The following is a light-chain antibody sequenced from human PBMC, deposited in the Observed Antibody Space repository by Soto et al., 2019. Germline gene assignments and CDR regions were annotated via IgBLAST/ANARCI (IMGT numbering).Light chain of an antibody. V-gene: IGKV1-39*01. J-gene: IGKJ4*01. CDR3: QQTNSLPLT. Sequence: DIQMTQSPSSLSASVGDRVTITRRASQSISSYLNWYQQKPGKAPKLLIYAASSLQSGVPSRFSGSGSGTDFTLTISSLQPEDFATYFCQQTNSLPLTFGGGTKVDIK. CDR2: AAS. CDR1: QSISSY.